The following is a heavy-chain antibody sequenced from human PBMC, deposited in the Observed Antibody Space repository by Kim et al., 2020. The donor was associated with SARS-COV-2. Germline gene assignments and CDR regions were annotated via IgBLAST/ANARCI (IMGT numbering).Heavy chain of an antibody. V-gene: IGHV1-2*02. CDR3: ARSCTIAVAVYWFDP. Sequence: QKFQGRVTMTRDTSISTAYMELSGLRSDDTAMYYCARSCTIAVAVYWFDPWGQGTLVTVSS. D-gene: IGHD6-19*01. J-gene: IGHJ5*02.